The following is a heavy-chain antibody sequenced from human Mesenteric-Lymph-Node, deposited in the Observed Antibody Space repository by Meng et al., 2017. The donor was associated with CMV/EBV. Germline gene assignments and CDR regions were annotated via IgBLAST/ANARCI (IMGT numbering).Heavy chain of an antibody. CDR2: ISSSGNTI. Sequence: LSLTCAASGFTFSDYYMSWIRLGPGKGLEWVSYISSSGNTIYYGDSVKGRFTISRDNAKNSLYLQMDSLRAEDTAVYYCARAGSVEWLWNSAIWFDPWGQGTTVTVSS. CDR1: GFTFSDYY. D-gene: IGHD3-3*01. J-gene: IGHJ5*01. V-gene: IGHV3-11*04. CDR3: ARAGSVEWLWNSAIWFDP.